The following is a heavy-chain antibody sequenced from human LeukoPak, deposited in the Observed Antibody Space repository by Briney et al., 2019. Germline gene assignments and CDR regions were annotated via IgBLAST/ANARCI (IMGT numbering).Heavy chain of an antibody. D-gene: IGHD3-22*01. CDR1: GFTFSGSA. V-gene: IGHV3-53*01. Sequence: GGSLRLSCAASGFTFSGSAMHWVRQASGKGLEWVSFIYSGGNTHNSDSVKGRFTISRDNSKNTLYLQMNSLRAEDTAVYYCARRAGDYSHPYDYWGQGTLVAVSS. J-gene: IGHJ4*02. CDR2: IYSGGNT. CDR3: ARRAGDYSHPYDY.